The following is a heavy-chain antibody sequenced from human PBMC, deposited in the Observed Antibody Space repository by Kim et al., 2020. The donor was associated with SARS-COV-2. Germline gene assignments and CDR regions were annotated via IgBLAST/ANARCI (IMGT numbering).Heavy chain of an antibody. J-gene: IGHJ6*02. CDR2: INHSGST. CDR3: ARGRVNSSSWYFYYGMDV. Sequence: SETLSLTCAVYGGSFSGYYWSWIRQPPGKGLEWIGEINHSGSTNYNPSLKSRVTISVDTSKNQFSLKLSSVTAADTAVYYCARGRVNSSSWYFYYGMDVWGQGTTVTVSS. V-gene: IGHV4-34*01. CDR1: GGSFSGYY. D-gene: IGHD6-13*01.